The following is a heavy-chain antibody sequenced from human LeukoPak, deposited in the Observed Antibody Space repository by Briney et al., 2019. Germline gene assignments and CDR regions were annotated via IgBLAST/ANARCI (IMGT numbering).Heavy chain of an antibody. CDR1: GFTFSSYG. V-gene: IGHV3-30*18. D-gene: IGHD6-13*01. CDR2: ISYDGSNK. J-gene: IGHJ5*02. CDR3: AKTRSSWS. Sequence: HSGGSLRLSCAASGFTFSSYGMHWVRQAPGKGLEWVAVISYDGSNKYYADSVKGRFTISRDNSKNTLYLQMNSLRAEDTAVYYCAKTRSSWSWGQGTLVTVSS.